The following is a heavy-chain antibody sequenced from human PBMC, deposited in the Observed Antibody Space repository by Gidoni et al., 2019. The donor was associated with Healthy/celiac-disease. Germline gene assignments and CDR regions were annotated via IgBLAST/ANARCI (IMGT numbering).Heavy chain of an antibody. CDR2: IKSKTDGGTT. CDR3: TTGSPVAYYFDY. CDR1: GFTFSNAW. J-gene: IGHJ4*02. V-gene: IGHV3-15*07. D-gene: IGHD2-15*01. Sequence: EVQLVESGGGLVKHGGSLRLACAASGFTFSNAWMNWVRQAPGKGLEWVGRIKSKTDGGTTDYAAPVKGRFTISRDDSKNTLYLQMNSLKTEDTAVYYCTTGSPVAYYFDYWGQGTLVTVSS.